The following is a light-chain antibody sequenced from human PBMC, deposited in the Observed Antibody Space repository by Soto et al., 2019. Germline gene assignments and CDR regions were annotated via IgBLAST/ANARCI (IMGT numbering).Light chain of an antibody. V-gene: IGKV1-39*01. J-gene: IGKJ3*01. Sequence: DIQMTQSPSSLSASVGDRVTITCRAGQSIGNYLNWYQQKPGKAPKLLIYGASTLQSGVPSRFSGSGSETDFNLTISSLQPQDFATYYCQQCYSTPRTYGPGTKVDIK. CDR3: QQCYSTPRT. CDR1: QSIGNY. CDR2: GAS.